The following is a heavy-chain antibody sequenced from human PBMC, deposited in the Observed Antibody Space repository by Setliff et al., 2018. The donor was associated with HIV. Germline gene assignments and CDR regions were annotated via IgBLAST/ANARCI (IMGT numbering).Heavy chain of an antibody. Sequence: GASVKVSCKASGYPFSGYGISWVRQAPGQGLEWMGWISAYSGDTNYAQKFQGRLTMTTDTSTSTAYMELRSLRSDDTAMYYCARDVAEMIVPLDDSWGQGTLVTVSS. CDR2: ISAYSGDT. V-gene: IGHV1-18*01. CDR1: GYPFSGYG. CDR3: ARDVAEMIVPLDDS. J-gene: IGHJ4*02. D-gene: IGHD3-22*01.